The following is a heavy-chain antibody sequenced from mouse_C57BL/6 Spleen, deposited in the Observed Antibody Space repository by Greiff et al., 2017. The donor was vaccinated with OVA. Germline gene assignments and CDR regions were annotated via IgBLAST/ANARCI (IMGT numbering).Heavy chain of an antibody. CDR3: ASYDYLYYYAMDY. D-gene: IGHD2-4*01. Sequence: VQLQQSGPELVKPGASVKISCKASGYTFTDYYMNWVKPSHGKSLEWIGDINPNNGGTSYNQKFKGKATLTVDKSSSTAYMELRSLTSEDSAVYYCASYDYLYYYAMDYWGQGTSVTVSS. J-gene: IGHJ4*01. V-gene: IGHV1-26*01. CDR1: GYTFTDYY. CDR2: INPNNGGT.